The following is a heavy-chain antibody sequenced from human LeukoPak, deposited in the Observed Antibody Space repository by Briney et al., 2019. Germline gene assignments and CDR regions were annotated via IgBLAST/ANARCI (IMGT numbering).Heavy chain of an antibody. CDR2: IYYSGTT. CDR1: GGSSSSSNYY. D-gene: IGHD6-19*01. CDR3: ASAGSGLY. Sequence: PSETLSLTCAVSGGSSSSSNYYWDWIRQPPGKGLEWIGSIYYSGTTYYNPSLKSRVTVSMDTSKKQFSLKVSSVTAADTAVYYCASAGSGLYWGQGTLVTVSS. J-gene: IGHJ4*02. V-gene: IGHV4-39*01.